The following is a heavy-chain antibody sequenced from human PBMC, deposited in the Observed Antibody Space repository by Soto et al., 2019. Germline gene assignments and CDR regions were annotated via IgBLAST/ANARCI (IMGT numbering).Heavy chain of an antibody. V-gene: IGHV3-30*03. D-gene: IGHD1-26*01. Sequence: LRLSCAAAGFTFRTYGMDWVRQAPGRGLEWVAIISSDGRETYYADSVKGRFTISRDNSENTLYLQMNSLIVEDTAVYYCARQESGTDYWGRGTLVTVSS. CDR3: ARQESGTDY. CDR2: ISSDGRET. CDR1: GFTFRTYG. J-gene: IGHJ4*02.